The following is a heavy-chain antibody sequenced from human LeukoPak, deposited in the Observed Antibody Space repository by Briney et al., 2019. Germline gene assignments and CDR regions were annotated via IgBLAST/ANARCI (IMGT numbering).Heavy chain of an antibody. D-gene: IGHD4-23*01. CDR3: ARGGGTTVVTPLDY. Sequence: SETLSLTCAVSGGFISSGGYSWSWIRQPPGKGLEWIGYIFQSGSTYYNPSLKHRVTISVDRSKNQFSLKLSSVTAADTAVYYCARGGGTTVVTPLDYWGQGTLVTVSS. CDR1: GGFISSGGYS. J-gene: IGHJ4*02. V-gene: IGHV4-30-2*01. CDR2: IFQSGST.